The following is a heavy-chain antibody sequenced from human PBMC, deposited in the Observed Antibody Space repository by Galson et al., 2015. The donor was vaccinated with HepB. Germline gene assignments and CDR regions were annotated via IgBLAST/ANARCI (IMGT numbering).Heavy chain of an antibody. V-gene: IGHV4-59*01. Sequence: SETLSLTCTVSGGSISSYYWSWIRQPPGKGLEWIGYIYYSGSTNYNPSLKSRVTVSVDTSKNQFSLKLSSVTAADTAVYYCARDKGLRWYDYWGQGTLVTVSS. CDR2: IYYSGST. CDR3: ARDKGLRWYDY. D-gene: IGHD4-23*01. CDR1: GGSISSYY. J-gene: IGHJ4*02.